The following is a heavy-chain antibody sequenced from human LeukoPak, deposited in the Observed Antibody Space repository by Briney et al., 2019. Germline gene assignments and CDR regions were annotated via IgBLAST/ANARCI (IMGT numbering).Heavy chain of an antibody. Sequence: PGGSLRLSCAASGFTFSGFWMSWVREAPGEGLEWVANIKQDGSEKYYVDSVKGRFTISRDNAKNSLYLQMNSLRAEDTAVYYCARDWWFGSGYGMDVWGQGTTVTVSS. V-gene: IGHV3-7*01. J-gene: IGHJ6*02. CDR2: IKQDGSEK. D-gene: IGHD3-10*01. CDR3: ARDWWFGSGYGMDV. CDR1: GFTFSGFW.